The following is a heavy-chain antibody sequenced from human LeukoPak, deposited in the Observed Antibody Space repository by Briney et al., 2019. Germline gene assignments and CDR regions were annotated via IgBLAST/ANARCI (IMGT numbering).Heavy chain of an antibody. Sequence: PGGALRLSCAASGFTFSSYDMTWVRQAPGRGLEWVSSIRPSGDNTYYGDSVKGRSTISRDNSKNTLYLQMNSLRGDDTAVYYCARDRVPYYYMDVWGKGTTVTVSS. CDR1: GFTFSSYD. CDR2: IRPSGDNT. V-gene: IGHV3-23*01. D-gene: IGHD3-10*01. J-gene: IGHJ6*03. CDR3: ARDRVPYYYMDV.